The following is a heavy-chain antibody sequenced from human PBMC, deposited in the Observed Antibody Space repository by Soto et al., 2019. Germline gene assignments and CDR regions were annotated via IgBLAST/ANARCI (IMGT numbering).Heavy chain of an antibody. CDR2: IIPILGIA. J-gene: IGHJ4*02. V-gene: IGHV1-69*02. D-gene: IGHD1-26*01. Sequence: QVQLVQSGAEVKKPGSSVKVSCKASGGTFSSYTISWVRQAPGQGLEWMGRIIPILGIANYAQKFQGRVTVTADNSTGTAYMELSSLRSEDTAVYYCASLSGSYVYWGQGTLVTVSS. CDR3: ASLSGSYVY. CDR1: GGTFSSYT.